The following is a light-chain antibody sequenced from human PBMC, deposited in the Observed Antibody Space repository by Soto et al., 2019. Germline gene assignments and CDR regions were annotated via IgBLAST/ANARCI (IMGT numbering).Light chain of an antibody. CDR2: SSI. J-gene: IGLJ1*01. CDR3: AAWDDSLEEYV. Sequence: VLTQPPSASGSPGQRVTISCSGSASNIGSKSVNWYQQFPGTAPKLLIYSSIYRPSGVPARMSASKSGTSASLAISGLQSEDEADYFCAAWDDSLEEYVFGTGTKVTVL. CDR1: ASNIGSKS. V-gene: IGLV1-44*01.